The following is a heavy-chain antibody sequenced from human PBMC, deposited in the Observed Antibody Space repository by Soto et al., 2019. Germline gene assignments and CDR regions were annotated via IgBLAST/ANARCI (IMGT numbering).Heavy chain of an antibody. CDR3: ARDSTHRLFDY. CDR2: IWFDGSNE. CDR1: GFTFSSYG. Sequence: DLVESGGGVVQPGRSLRLSCAASGFTFSSYGMHWVRQAPGKGLEWLAVIWFDGSNEYYADSVKGRFTVSRDNSKNTLYLQVNSLRAEDTAVYYCARDSTHRLFDYWGQGTLVTVSS. V-gene: IGHV3-33*01. J-gene: IGHJ4*02.